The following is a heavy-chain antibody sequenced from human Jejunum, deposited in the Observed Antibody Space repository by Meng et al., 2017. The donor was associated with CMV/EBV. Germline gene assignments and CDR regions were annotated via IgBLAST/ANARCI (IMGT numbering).Heavy chain of an antibody. D-gene: IGHD1-26*01. Sequence: GFTLSNYWMHWVRQAPGKGLVWVSRISLDGSSTNYADSVKGRFTISRDNAKNTVYLQMNSLRAEDTAVYYCARVHRGSYSALYFDIWGQGTLVTVSS. V-gene: IGHV3-74*01. CDR2: ISLDGSST. J-gene: IGHJ3*02. CDR3: ARVHRGSYSALYFDI. CDR1: GFTLSNYW.